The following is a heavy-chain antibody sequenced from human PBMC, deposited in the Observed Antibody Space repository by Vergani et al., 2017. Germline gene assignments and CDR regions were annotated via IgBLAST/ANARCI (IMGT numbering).Heavy chain of an antibody. CDR2: ISSSSSYI. Sequence: EVQLVESGGGLVKPGGSLRLSCAASGFTFSSYSMNWVRQAPGKGLEWVSSISSSSSYIYYANSVKGRFTISRDNAKNSLYLHMNSLRAEDTAVYYCARDPLGATYSFYYYYGMDVWGQGTTVTVSS. D-gene: IGHD1-26*01. CDR3: ARDPLGATYSFYYYYGMDV. CDR1: GFTFSSYS. V-gene: IGHV3-21*01. J-gene: IGHJ6*02.